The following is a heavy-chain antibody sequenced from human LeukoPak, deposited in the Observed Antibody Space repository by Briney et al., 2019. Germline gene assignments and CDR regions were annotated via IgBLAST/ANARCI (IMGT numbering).Heavy chain of an antibody. CDR1: GFTFSSYS. J-gene: IGHJ3*02. D-gene: IGHD3-10*01. Sequence: GGSLRLSCAASGFTFSSYSMNWVRQAPGKGLEWVSYISSSSSTIYYADSVKGRFTISRDNAKNSLYLQMNSLRDEDTAVYYCARAGSGSYYGAFDIWGQGTMVTVSS. V-gene: IGHV3-48*02. CDR2: ISSSSSTI. CDR3: ARAGSGSYYGAFDI.